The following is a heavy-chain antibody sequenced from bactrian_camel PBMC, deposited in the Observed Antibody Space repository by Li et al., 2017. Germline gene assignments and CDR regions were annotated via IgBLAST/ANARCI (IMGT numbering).Heavy chain of an antibody. J-gene: IGHJ4*01. V-gene: IGHV3S53*01. D-gene: IGHD3*01. Sequence: HVQLVESGGGLVQPGGSLNLSCAATGKTNVLNCMGWFRQVPGKEREGVAVITRIHGGTEYADSVKGRFIISRDSSKMRWSLQMNNLKPEDTAMYYCAAVTGCSLTPWLRDPGNKSGPMNWGQGTQVTVS. CDR2: ITRIHGGT. CDR1: GKTNVLNC. CDR3: AAVTGCSLTPWLRDPGNKSGPMN.